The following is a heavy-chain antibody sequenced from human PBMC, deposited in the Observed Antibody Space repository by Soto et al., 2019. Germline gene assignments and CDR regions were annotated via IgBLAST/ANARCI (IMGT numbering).Heavy chain of an antibody. Sequence: EVQLLESAGGLVQPGGSLRLSCAASGFTFSSYAMSWVRQAPGKGLEWVSTFTNYGATYYADSVKGRFTISRDNSKNTRYLQINSLRAEDTAVYYCAREFASGSPNYDYSGLGTLVTVSS. CDR2: FTNYGAT. CDR1: GFTFSSYA. D-gene: IGHD3-10*01. V-gene: IGHV3-23*01. CDR3: AREFASGSPNYDY. J-gene: IGHJ4*02.